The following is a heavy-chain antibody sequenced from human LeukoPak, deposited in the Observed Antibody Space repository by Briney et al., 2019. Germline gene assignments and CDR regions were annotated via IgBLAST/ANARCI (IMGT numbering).Heavy chain of an antibody. V-gene: IGHV3-33*01. CDR3: ARVSGWYSYYYYYGMDV. Sequence: GGSLRLSCAASGFTFSSYGMYWVRQAPGKGLEWVAVIWYDGSNKYYADSVKGRFTISRDNSKNTLYLQMNSLRAEDTAVYYCARVSGWYSYYYYYGMDVWGQGTTVTVSS. CDR1: GFTFSSYG. D-gene: IGHD6-19*01. CDR2: IWYDGSNK. J-gene: IGHJ6*02.